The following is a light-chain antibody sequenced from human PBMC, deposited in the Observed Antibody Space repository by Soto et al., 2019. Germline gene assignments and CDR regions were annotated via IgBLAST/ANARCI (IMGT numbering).Light chain of an antibody. Sequence: QSALTQPPSASGTPGQRVTISCSGSSSNIGSNYVYWYQQLPGTAPKLLIYRNNQRPSGVPDRFSGSKSGTSASLAISRLRSEDEADYYCAAWDDSLSGKGVFGGGTKLTVL. CDR3: AAWDDSLSGKGV. J-gene: IGLJ2*01. V-gene: IGLV1-47*01. CDR1: SSNIGSNY. CDR2: RNN.